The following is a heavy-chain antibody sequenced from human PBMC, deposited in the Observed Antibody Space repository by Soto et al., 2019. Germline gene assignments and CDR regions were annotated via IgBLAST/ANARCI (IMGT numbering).Heavy chain of an antibody. J-gene: IGHJ5*02. Sequence: GGSLRLSCTASGFTLQNYAMAWVRQAPGKGLEWVSTLIGGHYGTAYSYSVKGRFTVSRDNSKNCLYLQMNSLGVEDTAMYFCAKGKSTGDIDWFDPWGQGSLVTVS. V-gene: IGHV3-23*01. CDR3: AKGKSTGDIDWFDP. CDR2: LIGGHYGT. D-gene: IGHD3-10*01. CDR1: GFTLQNYA.